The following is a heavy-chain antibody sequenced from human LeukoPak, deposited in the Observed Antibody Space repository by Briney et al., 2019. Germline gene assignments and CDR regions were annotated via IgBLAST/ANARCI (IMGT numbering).Heavy chain of an antibody. CDR3: ARDLNKRKTAMVTWGFGY. Sequence: PGGSLRLSCAASGFTFSSYAMHWVRQAPGKGLEWVAVISYDGSNKYYADSVKGRFTISRDNSKNTLYLQMNSLRAEDTAVYYCARDLNKRKTAMVTWGFGYWGQGTLVTVSS. CDR1: GFTFSSYA. D-gene: IGHD5-18*01. CDR2: ISYDGSNK. V-gene: IGHV3-30-3*01. J-gene: IGHJ4*02.